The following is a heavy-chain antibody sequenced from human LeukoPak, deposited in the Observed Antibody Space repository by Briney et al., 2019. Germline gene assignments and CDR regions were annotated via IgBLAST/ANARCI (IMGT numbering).Heavy chain of an antibody. CDR3: TTLYYSDYNGQHDY. CDR1: GFTFKNAW. CDR2: VKSKTADGTA. D-gene: IGHD3-22*01. V-gene: IGHV3-15*01. J-gene: IGHJ4*02. Sequence: GGSLRLSCAASGFTFKNAWMSWVRQAPGKGLEWLAHVKSKTADGTADYAAPVKGRFTASRDDSKNTLYLQMNSLETEDTAVYFCTTLYYSDYNGQHDYWGQGTRVTASS.